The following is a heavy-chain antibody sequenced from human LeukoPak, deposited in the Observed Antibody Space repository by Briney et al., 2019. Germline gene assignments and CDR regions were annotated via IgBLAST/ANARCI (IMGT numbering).Heavy chain of an antibody. CDR3: AREDSSDYFIDY. CDR2: INPNSGGT. V-gene: IGHV1-2*02. Sequence: ASVKVSCRASGYTFTGYYIHWVRQAPGQGLEWMGWINPNSGGTNYAQKFQGRVTMTRDTSISTAYMELSRLRSDDTAVYYCAREDSSDYFIDYWGQGTLVTVSS. D-gene: IGHD3-22*01. J-gene: IGHJ4*02. CDR1: GYTFTGYY.